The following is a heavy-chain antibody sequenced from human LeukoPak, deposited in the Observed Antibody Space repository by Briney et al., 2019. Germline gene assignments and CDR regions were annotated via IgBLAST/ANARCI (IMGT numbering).Heavy chain of an antibody. V-gene: IGHV3-9*01. Sequence: GGSLRLSCAASGFTFDDYAMHWVRQAPGKGLEWVSGISWNSGSIGYADSVKGRFTISRDNAKNSLYLQMNSLRPEDTALYYCAKVRLPYYYDSSGYEDAFDIWGQGTMVTVSS. CDR2: ISWNSGSI. D-gene: IGHD3-22*01. CDR3: AKVRLPYYYDSSGYEDAFDI. J-gene: IGHJ3*02. CDR1: GFTFDDYA.